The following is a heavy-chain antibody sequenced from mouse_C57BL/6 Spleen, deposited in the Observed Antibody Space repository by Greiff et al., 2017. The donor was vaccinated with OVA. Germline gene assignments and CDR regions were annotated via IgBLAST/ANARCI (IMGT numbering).Heavy chain of an antibody. Sequence: QVQLQQSGAELVKPGASVKLSCKASGYTFTEYTIHWVKQRSGQGLEWIGWFYPGSGSIKYNEKFKDKATLTADKSSSTVYMELSRLTSEDSAVYFCARHEAPYDYDGAWFAYWGQGTLGTVSA. CDR2: FYPGSGSI. CDR1: GYTFTEYT. J-gene: IGHJ3*01. V-gene: IGHV1-62-2*01. D-gene: IGHD2-4*01. CDR3: ARHEAPYDYDGAWFAY.